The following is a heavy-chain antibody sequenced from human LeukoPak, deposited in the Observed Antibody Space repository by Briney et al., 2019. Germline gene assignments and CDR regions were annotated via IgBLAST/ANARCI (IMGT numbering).Heavy chain of an antibody. J-gene: IGHJ4*02. V-gene: IGHV3-15*01. CDR1: GFTFNKAW. CDR3: TTSGSYFDY. D-gene: IGHD1-26*01. CDR2: IKSITDGGTT. Sequence: GGSRRLSCAASGFTFNKAWMSWVRQAPGKRLEWIARIKSITDGGTTDYAAPVKDRFTISRDDPKTTLFLQMNSLKTEDTAVYYCTTSGSYFDYWGQGTLVTVSS.